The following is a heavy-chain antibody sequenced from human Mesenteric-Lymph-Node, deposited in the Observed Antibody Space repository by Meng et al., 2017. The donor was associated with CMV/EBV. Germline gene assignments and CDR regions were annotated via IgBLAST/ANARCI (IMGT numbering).Heavy chain of an antibody. V-gene: IGHV1-2*02. CDR3: ARDSRGGTGSYYKY. D-gene: IGHD3-10*01. CDR1: GGTFSSYA. J-gene: IGHJ4*02. CDR2: INPNSGGT. Sequence: ASVKVSCKASGGTFSSYAISWVRQAPGQGLEWMGWINPNSGGTNYAQKFQGRVTMTRDTSISTAYMELSRLRSDDTAVYYCARDSRGGTGSYYKYWGQGTLVTVSS.